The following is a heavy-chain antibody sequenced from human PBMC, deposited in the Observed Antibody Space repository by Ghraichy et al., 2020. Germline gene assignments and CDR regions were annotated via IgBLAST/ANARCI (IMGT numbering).Heavy chain of an antibody. CDR1: GFTFSSYA. J-gene: IGHJ6*02. Sequence: GGSLRLSCAASGFTFSSYAMNWVRQAPGKGLEWVSGISGSDGSASYADSVQGRFTISRDNSKNTLVLQIHTLRDEDTAVYYCAKDLWDMTGYDSSSEYYHYYYGMDVWGQGTTVTVSS. D-gene: IGHD3-9*01. CDR2: ISGSDGSA. CDR3: AKDLWDMTGYDSSSEYYHYYYGMDV. V-gene: IGHV3-23*01.